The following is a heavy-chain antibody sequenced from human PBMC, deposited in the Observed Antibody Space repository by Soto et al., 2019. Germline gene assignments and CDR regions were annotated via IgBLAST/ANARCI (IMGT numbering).Heavy chain of an antibody. CDR3: ATKIVAATSDY. J-gene: IGHJ4*02. D-gene: IGHD2-15*01. Sequence: GGSLRLSCAASGFRFSDYSMNWVRQAPGRGLEWVSYISSSSFTIHYADSVEGRFAISRDNAKNSLYLQMNSLRTEDTAVYYCATKIVAATSDYWGQGTLVTVSS. CDR1: GFRFSDYS. V-gene: IGHV3-48*01. CDR2: ISSSSFTI.